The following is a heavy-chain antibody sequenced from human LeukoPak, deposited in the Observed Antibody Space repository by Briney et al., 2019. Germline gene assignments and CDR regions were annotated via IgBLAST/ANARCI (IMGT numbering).Heavy chain of an antibody. J-gene: IGHJ6*04. D-gene: IGHD3-10*01. CDR1: GFTFSGSA. CDR3: TTGGYYYGMDV. V-gene: IGHV3-73*01. Sequence: GGSLRLSCAASGFTFSGSAMHWVRQASGKGLEWVGRIRSKANSYATAYAASVKGRFTISRDDSKNTAYLQMNSLKTEDTAVYYCTTGGYYYGMDVWGKGTTVTVSS. CDR2: IRSKANSYAT.